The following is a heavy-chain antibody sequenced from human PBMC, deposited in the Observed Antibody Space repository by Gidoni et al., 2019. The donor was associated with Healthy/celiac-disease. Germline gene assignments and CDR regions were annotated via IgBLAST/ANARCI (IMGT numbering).Heavy chain of an antibody. D-gene: IGHD3-16*01. J-gene: IGHJ4*02. V-gene: IGHV3-30*03. CDR2: ISYDGSNK. Sequence: QVQLVESGGGVVQPGRSLRLSCAASGFTFSSYGMHWVRQAPGKGLEWVAVISYDGSNKYYADSVKGRFTISRDNSKNTLYLQMNSLRAEDTAVYYCARDGGPFDYWGQGTLVTVSS. CDR1: GFTFSSYG. CDR3: ARDGGPFDY.